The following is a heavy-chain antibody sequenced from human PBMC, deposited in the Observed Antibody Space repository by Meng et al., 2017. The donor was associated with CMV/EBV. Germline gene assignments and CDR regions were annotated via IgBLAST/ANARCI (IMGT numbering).Heavy chain of an antibody. Sequence: KASGGTLSSYTISWVRQAPGQGLEWMGRIIPILGIANYAQKFQGRVTITADKSTSTAYMELSSLRSEDTAVYYCARGGSRGGTSNFDYWGQGTLVTVSS. D-gene: IGHD1-1*01. V-gene: IGHV1-69*02. J-gene: IGHJ4*02. CDR3: ARGGSRGGTSNFDY. CDR2: IIPILGIA. CDR1: GGTLSSYT.